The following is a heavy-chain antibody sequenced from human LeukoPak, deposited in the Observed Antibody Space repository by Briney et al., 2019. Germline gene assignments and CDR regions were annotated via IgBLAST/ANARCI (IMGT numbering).Heavy chain of an antibody. Sequence: GGSLRLSCAASGFTFSDYAMSWVRRAPGKGLEWVSAISNSGGDAYYADSVKGRFTISRDNSKNTLYLQMNSLRAEDTALYYCAKYWGGLDYWGQGTLVTVSS. D-gene: IGHD7-27*01. J-gene: IGHJ4*02. CDR3: AKYWGGLDY. CDR2: ISNSGGDA. CDR1: GFTFSDYA. V-gene: IGHV3-23*01.